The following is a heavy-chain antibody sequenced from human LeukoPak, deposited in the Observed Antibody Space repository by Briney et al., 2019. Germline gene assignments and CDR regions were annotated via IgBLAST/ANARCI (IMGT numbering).Heavy chain of an antibody. CDR2: ISSGGSTI. Sequence: KPGGSLSLSCAASGFTFSAYNMSWIRQAPGKGLGGVPYISSGGSTIYYADSVKGRFTISRDNAKSSLYLRMNSVRAEDTPVYYCARDEQWLTDYWGQGTLVTVSS. CDR1: GFTFSAYN. J-gene: IGHJ4*02. CDR3: ARDEQWLTDY. V-gene: IGHV3-11*04. D-gene: IGHD6-19*01.